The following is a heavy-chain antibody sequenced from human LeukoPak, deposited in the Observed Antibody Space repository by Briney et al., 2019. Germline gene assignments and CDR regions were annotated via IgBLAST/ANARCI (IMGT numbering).Heavy chain of an antibody. V-gene: IGHV3-23*01. CDR3: AKSPRSKTIFGVVLYYFDY. Sequence: PGGSLRLSCAASGFTFSSYDMSWVRQAPGKGLEWVSAISGSGGSTYYADSVKGRFTISRDNSKNTLYLQMNSLRAEDTAVYYCAKSPRSKTIFGVVLYYFDYWGQGTLVTVSS. CDR1: GFTFSSYD. CDR2: ISGSGGST. J-gene: IGHJ4*02. D-gene: IGHD3-3*01.